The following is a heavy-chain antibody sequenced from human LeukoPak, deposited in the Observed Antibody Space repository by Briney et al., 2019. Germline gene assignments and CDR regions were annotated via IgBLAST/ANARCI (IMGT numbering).Heavy chain of an antibody. J-gene: IGHJ4*02. CDR1: GFTFSSYA. CDR3: VKRQCSGGSCYFIDY. Sequence: PGGSLRLSCAASGFTFSSYAMTWVRQAPGKGLEWVSVISGSGGSTYYADSVKGRFTISRDNSKNTAYLQMNSLRVEDTAVYYCVKRQCSGGSCYFIDYWGQGTLVTVSS. V-gene: IGHV3-23*01. D-gene: IGHD2-15*01. CDR2: ISGSGGST.